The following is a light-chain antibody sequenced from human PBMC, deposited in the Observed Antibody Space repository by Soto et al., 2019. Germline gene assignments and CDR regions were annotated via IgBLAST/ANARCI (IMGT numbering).Light chain of an antibody. J-gene: IGLJ1*01. CDR2: RDN. Sequence: QSVLTQPPSVSGTPGQRVTISCSGGISNIGTNYVHWFQQLPGTAPKVLSNRDNQRPSGVPDRFSGPKSGTSASLAISGLRSEDEAEYYCAAWDDTVRSYVFGTGTKVTVL. CDR1: ISNIGTNY. CDR3: AAWDDTVRSYV. V-gene: IGLV1-47*01.